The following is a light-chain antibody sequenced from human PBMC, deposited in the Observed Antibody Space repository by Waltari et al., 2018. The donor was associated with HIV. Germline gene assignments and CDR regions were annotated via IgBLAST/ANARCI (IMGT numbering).Light chain of an antibody. CDR3: QSYDSSLTTTV. CDR1: KSNIGAGPE. Sequence: QSVLTQPPSVSGDPGQRVTISCTGSKSNIGAGPEVNWYQQVPGTAPKLLIYGNNNRASGVPDRFSGSKSGPSASLAISGLQAEDEAEYHCQSYDSSLTTTVFGGGTKLTVL. J-gene: IGLJ2*01. V-gene: IGLV1-40*01. CDR2: GNN.